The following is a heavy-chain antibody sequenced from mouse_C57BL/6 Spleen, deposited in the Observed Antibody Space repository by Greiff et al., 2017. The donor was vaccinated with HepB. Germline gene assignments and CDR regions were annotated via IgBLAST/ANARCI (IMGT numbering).Heavy chain of an antibody. V-gene: IGHV1-55*01. CDR2: IYPGSGST. J-gene: IGHJ1*03. Sequence: QVQLQQSGAELVKPGASVKMSCKASGYTFTSYWITWVKQRPGQGLEWIGDIYPGSGSTNYNEKFKSKATLTVDTSSSTAYMQLSSLTSEDSAVYYCARSEFWYFDVWGTGTTVTVSS. CDR1: GYTFTSYW. CDR3: ARSEFWYFDV.